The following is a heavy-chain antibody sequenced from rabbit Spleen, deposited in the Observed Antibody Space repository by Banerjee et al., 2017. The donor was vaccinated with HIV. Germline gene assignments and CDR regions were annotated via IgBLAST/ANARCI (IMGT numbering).Heavy chain of an antibody. V-gene: IGHV1S40*01. CDR3: ARDLAGVIGWNFGW. CDR2: IAAGSSGFT. CDR1: GFSFSSSDY. Sequence: QSLEESGGDLVKPGASLTLTCTASGFSFSSSDYMCWVRQAPGKGLEWISCIAAGSSGFTYSATWAKGRYTFSKTSSTTVTLEMTSLTAADTATYFCARDLAGVIGWNFGWWGPGTLVTVS. J-gene: IGHJ4*01. D-gene: IGHD4-1*01.